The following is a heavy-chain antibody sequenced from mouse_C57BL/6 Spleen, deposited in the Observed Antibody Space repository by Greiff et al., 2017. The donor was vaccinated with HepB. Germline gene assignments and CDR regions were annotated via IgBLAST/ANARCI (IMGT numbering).Heavy chain of an antibody. CDR2: IHPSDSDT. V-gene: IGHV1-74*01. Sequence: QVHVKQPGAELVKPGASVKVSCKASGYTFTSYWMHWVKQRPGQGLEWIGRIHPSDSDTNYNQKFKGKATLTVDKSSSTAYMQLSSLTSEDSAVYYCAIPHYSNYEADYWGQGTTLTVSS. J-gene: IGHJ2*01. CDR1: GYTFTSYW. CDR3: AIPHYSNYEADY. D-gene: IGHD2-5*01.